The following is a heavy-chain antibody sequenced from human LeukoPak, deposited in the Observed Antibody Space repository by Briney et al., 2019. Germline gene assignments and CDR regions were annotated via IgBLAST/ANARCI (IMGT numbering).Heavy chain of an antibody. CDR1: GGSISSGGYY. CDR3: ARDLLDSGSYYGAPGYYYGMDV. D-gene: IGHD1-26*01. V-gene: IGHV4-31*03. J-gene: IGHJ6*02. Sequence: SETLSLTCTVSGGSISSGGYYWSWIRQHPGKGLEWIGYIYYSGSTYYNPSLKSRVTISVDTSKNQFSLKLSSVTAADTAVYYCARDLLDSGSYYGAPGYYYGMDVWGQGTTVTVSS. CDR2: IYYSGST.